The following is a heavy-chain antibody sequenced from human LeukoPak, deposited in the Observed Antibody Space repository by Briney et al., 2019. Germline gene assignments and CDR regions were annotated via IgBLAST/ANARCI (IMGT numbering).Heavy chain of an antibody. CDR3: ARSRGLDLYYYYYMDV. CDR1: GFTFSSYP. CDR2: ITNYGGST. J-gene: IGHJ6*03. V-gene: IGHV3-64*01. D-gene: IGHD3-10*01. Sequence: PGGSLTLPCTVSGFTFSSYPMHWVRQAPGKGLEYVSAITNYGGSTYYANSVKGRFIIFRDNSKNTPYLQMGCLRVEDMAVYYCARSRGLDLYYYYYMDVWGKGTTVTVSS.